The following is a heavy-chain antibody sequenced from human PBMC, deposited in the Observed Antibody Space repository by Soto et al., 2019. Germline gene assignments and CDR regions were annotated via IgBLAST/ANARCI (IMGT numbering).Heavy chain of an antibody. V-gene: IGHV5-51*01. D-gene: IGHD3-10*01. CDR3: ARTSGGEWLSSSGMDV. Sequence: GESLKISCKGPGYSFTSYWIGLVRQMPGKGLEWMGIIYPGDSDTRYSPSFQGQVTISADKSISTAYLQWSSLKASDTAMYYCARTSGGEWLSSSGMDVWGQGTTVTVSS. J-gene: IGHJ6*02. CDR1: GYSFTSYW. CDR2: IYPGDSDT.